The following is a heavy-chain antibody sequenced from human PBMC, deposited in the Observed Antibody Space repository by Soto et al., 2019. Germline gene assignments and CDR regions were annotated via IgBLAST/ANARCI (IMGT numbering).Heavy chain of an antibody. J-gene: IGHJ4*02. CDR3: ARERVSYCGGDCPTDS. CDR2: IWYDGSNK. Sequence: QVQLVESGGGVVQPGRSLRLSCAASGFTFNSYGMHWVRQAPGKGLEWVAVIWYDGSNKNYADSVKGRFTISRDNSKNTLFLQMNSLRAEDMAVYYCARERVSYCGGDCPTDSWGQGTLVTVSS. D-gene: IGHD2-21*02. CDR1: GFTFNSYG. V-gene: IGHV3-33*01.